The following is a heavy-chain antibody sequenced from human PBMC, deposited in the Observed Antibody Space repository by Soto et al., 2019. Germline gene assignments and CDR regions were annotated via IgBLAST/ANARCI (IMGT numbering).Heavy chain of an antibody. J-gene: IGHJ4*02. D-gene: IGHD6-13*01. V-gene: IGHV4-34*01. CDR1: XGSXXXXX. CDR2: INHSGST. CDR3: AKDRGYYSSSWPFY. Sequence: XETXSLTCAVXXGSXXXXXXTWXRQPPGKGLEWIGEINHSGSTNYNPSIKSRVTISVDTSKNQFSLKLSSVTAADTAVYYCAKDRGYYSSSWPFYWGQGTLVTVSS.